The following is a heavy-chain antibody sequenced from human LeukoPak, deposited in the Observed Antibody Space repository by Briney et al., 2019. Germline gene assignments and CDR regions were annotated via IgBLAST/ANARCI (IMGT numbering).Heavy chain of an antibody. Sequence: AGGSLRLSCAASRFTFSSYPMHWVRQAPGEGLEWVAVISYDGSNKYYADAVRGRFTSSRDASKNTLYLQMNSLRAEDTAVYYCARGAGDDFWEDYYYYMDVWGKGTTVTVSS. V-gene: IGHV3-30*01. CDR2: ISYDGSNK. CDR1: RFTFSSYP. D-gene: IGHD3-3*01. CDR3: ARGAGDDFWEDYYYYMDV. J-gene: IGHJ6*03.